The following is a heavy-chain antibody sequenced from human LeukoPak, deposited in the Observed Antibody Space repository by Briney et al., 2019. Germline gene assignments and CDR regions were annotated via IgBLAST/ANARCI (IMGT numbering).Heavy chain of an antibody. J-gene: IGHJ4*02. Sequence: PSETLSLTCTVSGDSISSYFWSWIRQPPGKGLEWIGYIYYSGSTSYNPSLKSRGTISVDTSKNQFSLKLNSVTAADTAVYYCARHRQVQPTLFDYWGQGTLVTVSS. CDR2: IYYSGST. CDR3: ARHRQVQPTLFDY. V-gene: IGHV4-59*08. CDR1: GDSISSYF. D-gene: IGHD1-1*01.